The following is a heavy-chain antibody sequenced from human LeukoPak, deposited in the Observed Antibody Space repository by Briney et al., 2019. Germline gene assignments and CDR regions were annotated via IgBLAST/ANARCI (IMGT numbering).Heavy chain of an antibody. Sequence: GGCLRLSCAASGFTFSSYAMSWVRQAPGKGLEWVSAISGSGGSTYYADSVKGRFTISRDNPKNTLYLQMNSLRAEDTAVYYCAKAPSPPPGPITIFAFMDVWGKGTTVTVSS. D-gene: IGHD3-3*01. CDR3: AKAPSPPPGPITIFAFMDV. CDR2: ISGSGGST. V-gene: IGHV3-23*01. CDR1: GFTFSSYA. J-gene: IGHJ6*04.